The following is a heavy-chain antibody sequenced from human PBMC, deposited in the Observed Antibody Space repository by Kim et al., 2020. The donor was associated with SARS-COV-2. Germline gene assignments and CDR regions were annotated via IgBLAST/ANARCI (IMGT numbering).Heavy chain of an antibody. CDR3: ARVSSRGVVPAAPPGYYYGMDV. CDR1: GGTFSSYA. Sequence: SVKVSCKASGGTFSSYAISWVRQAPGQGLEWMGGIIPIFGTANYAQKFQGRVTITADKSTSTAYMELSSLRSEDTAVYYCARVSSRGVVPAAPPGYYYGMDVWGQGTTVTVSS. J-gene: IGHJ6*02. D-gene: IGHD2-2*01. V-gene: IGHV1-69*06. CDR2: IIPIFGTA.